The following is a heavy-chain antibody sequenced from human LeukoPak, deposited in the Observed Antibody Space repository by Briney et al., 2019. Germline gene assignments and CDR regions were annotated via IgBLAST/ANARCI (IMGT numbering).Heavy chain of an antibody. V-gene: IGHV4-59*01. Sequence: SETLSLTCTVSGGSISSYYWSWIRQPPGKGLKWIGYIYYSGSTNYNPSLKSRVTISVDTSKNQFSLKLSSVTAADTAVYYCARDGGQWLVPDAFDIWGQGTMVTVSS. CDR2: IYYSGST. CDR3: ARDGGQWLVPDAFDI. J-gene: IGHJ3*02. CDR1: GGSISSYY. D-gene: IGHD6-19*01.